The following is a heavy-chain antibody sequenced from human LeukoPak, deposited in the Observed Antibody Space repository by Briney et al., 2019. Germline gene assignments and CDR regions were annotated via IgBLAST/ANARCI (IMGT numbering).Heavy chain of an antibody. D-gene: IGHD2-2*01. Sequence: WGSVNVSCKASGYTFTSYYMHWVRQAPGQGLEWMGEIIPMFGTVKYAQKFQGRVTITADESTSTAYMELSSLRSEDTAVYYCARLGYCSGTNCYWGQGPLFSDPS. V-gene: IGHV1-69*13. CDR1: GYTFTSYY. J-gene: IGHJ4*02. CDR3: ARLGYCSGTNCY. CDR2: IIPMFGTV.